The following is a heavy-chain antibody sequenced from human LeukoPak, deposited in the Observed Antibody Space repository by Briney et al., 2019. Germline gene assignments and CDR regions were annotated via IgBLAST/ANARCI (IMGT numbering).Heavy chain of an antibody. V-gene: IGHV3-23*01. Sequence: SWGSLRLSCAAYGCTCSSYSWNCIRQAPGKGLEWISEVSHSGSTTYYPRSVKGWFTVSRDHSKHTLYLQMKSLRVDDTDVYYCAKSLDYGGNRARLDFWGQGQLVTVSS. CDR3: AKSLDYGGNRARLDF. J-gene: IGHJ4*02. D-gene: IGHD4-23*01. CDR1: GCTCSSYS. CDR2: VSHSGSTT.